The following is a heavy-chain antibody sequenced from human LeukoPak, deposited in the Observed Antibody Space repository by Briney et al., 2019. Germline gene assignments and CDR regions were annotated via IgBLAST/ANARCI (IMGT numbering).Heavy chain of an antibody. J-gene: IGHJ4*02. CDR3: ARRGNCGGDCSTVDY. CDR2: IYPGDSDT. D-gene: IGHD2-21*02. Sequence: GESLKISCKGSGYSFTSHWIGWVRQMPGKGLEWMGIIYPGDSDTRYSPSFQGQVTISADKSISTAYLQWSSLKASDTAMYYCARRGNCGGDCSTVDYWGQGTLVTVSS. CDR1: GYSFTSHW. V-gene: IGHV5-51*01.